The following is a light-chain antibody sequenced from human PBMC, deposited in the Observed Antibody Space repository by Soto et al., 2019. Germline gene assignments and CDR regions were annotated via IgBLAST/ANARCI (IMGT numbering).Light chain of an antibody. V-gene: IGKV3-20*01. CDR2: GAS. CDR1: QSVSSSY. Sequence: EIGLTQSPGTLSLSPGERATLSCRASQSVSSSYLAWYQQKPGQAPRLLIYGASSRATGIPDRFSGSGSGTDFTLTISRLEPEDFAVYYCQQYGSSPPINFGQGTRLAIK. J-gene: IGKJ5*01. CDR3: QQYGSSPPIN.